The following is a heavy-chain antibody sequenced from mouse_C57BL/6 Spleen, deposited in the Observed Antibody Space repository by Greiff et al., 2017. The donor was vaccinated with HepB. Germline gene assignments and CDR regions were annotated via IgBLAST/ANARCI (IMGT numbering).Heavy chain of an antibody. Sequence: EVMLVESGGGLVKPGGSLKLSCAASGFTFSDYGMHWVRQAPEKGLEWVAYISSGSSTIYYADTVKGRFTISRDNAKNTLFLQMTSLRSEDTAMYYCARATYYYGSTSWFAYWGQGTLVTVSA. CDR2: ISSGSSTI. J-gene: IGHJ3*01. CDR3: ARATYYYGSTSWFAY. CDR1: GFTFSDYG. V-gene: IGHV5-17*01. D-gene: IGHD1-1*01.